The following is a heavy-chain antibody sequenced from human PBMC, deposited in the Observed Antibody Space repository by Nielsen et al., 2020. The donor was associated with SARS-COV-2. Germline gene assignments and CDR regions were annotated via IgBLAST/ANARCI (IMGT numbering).Heavy chain of an antibody. CDR3: AREYSSSPGAFDI. V-gene: IGHV4-59*01. Sequence: SETLSLTCAVSGGSISRYYWSWIRQPPGKGLEWIAYIYYSGATNYNLSLKSRVTISADTSKNQFSLKLRSVTAADTAVYYCAREYSSSPGAFDIWGQGTMVTVSS. J-gene: IGHJ3*02. D-gene: IGHD6-6*01. CDR2: IYYSGAT. CDR1: GGSISRYY.